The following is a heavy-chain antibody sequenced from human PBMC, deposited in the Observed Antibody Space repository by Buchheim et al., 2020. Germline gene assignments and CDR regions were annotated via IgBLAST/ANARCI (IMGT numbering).Heavy chain of an antibody. CDR1: GFTFSSYW. Sequence: EVQLVESGGGLVQPGGSLRLSCAASGFTFSSYWMHWVRQAPGKGLVWVSRINSDGSSTSYADSVKGRFTISRDNATNTLYLQMNSLRAEDTAVYYCARESNDYYDFWSGYYSVSHNWFDPWGQGTL. CDR3: ARESNDYYDFWSGYYSVSHNWFDP. V-gene: IGHV3-74*01. CDR2: INSDGSST. J-gene: IGHJ5*02. D-gene: IGHD3-3*01.